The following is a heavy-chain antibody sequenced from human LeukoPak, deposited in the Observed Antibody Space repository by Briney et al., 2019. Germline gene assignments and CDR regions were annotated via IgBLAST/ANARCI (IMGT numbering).Heavy chain of an antibody. CDR1: GGSISSYY. V-gene: IGHV4-59*08. CDR2: IYYSGST. CDR3: ARRNYYYYGMDV. J-gene: IGHJ6*02. Sequence: SETLSLTCTVSGGSISSYYWSWIRQPPGKGLEWIGYIYYSGSTNYNPSLKSRVTISVDTSKNQFSLKLSSVTAADTAVYYCARRNYYYYGMDVWGQGTTVTVSS.